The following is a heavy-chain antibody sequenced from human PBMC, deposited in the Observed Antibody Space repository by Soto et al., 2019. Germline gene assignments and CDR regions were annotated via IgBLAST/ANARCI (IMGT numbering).Heavy chain of an antibody. V-gene: IGHV4-4*07. CDR3: VSDGPKNLRDWFDP. J-gene: IGHJ5*02. D-gene: IGHD3-16*01. CDR1: GASISGFY. CDR2: IYATGTT. Sequence: PSETLSLTCTVSGASISGFYWSWIRKSAGKGLEWIGRIYATGTTDYNPSLKSRVMMSVDTSKKQFSLKLRSATAADTAVYYCVSDGPKNLRDWFDPWGQGITVTVSS.